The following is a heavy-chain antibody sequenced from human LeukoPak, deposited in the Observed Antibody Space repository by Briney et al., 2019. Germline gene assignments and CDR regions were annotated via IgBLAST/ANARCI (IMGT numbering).Heavy chain of an antibody. J-gene: IGHJ3*02. CDR1: GFTFSSYW. V-gene: IGHV3-74*01. D-gene: IGHD2-15*01. CDR3: AKPLYDVVVAATFSAFDI. CDR2: FFSDGGRT. Sequence: GGSLRLSCAASGFTFSSYWMHWVRQGPGKGLVWVSRFFSDGGRTTYADSVKGRFTISGDNAKNTLYLQMNSLRAEDTAVYYCAKPLYDVVVAATFSAFDIWGQGTMVTVSS.